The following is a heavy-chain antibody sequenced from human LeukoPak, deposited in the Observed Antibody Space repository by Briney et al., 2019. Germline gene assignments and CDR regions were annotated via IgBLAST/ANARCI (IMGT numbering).Heavy chain of an antibody. D-gene: IGHD1-1*01. CDR2: ISYDGSNK. J-gene: IGHJ6*03. V-gene: IGHV3-30*18. CDR1: GFTFSSYA. CDR3: AKGAVWNDAPYYYYMDV. Sequence: GGSLRLSCAASGFTFSSYAMHWVRQAPVKGLEWVAVISYDGSNKYYADSVKGRFTISRDSSKNTLYLQMNSLRPEDTAVYYCAKGAVWNDAPYYYYMDVWGKGTTVTVSS.